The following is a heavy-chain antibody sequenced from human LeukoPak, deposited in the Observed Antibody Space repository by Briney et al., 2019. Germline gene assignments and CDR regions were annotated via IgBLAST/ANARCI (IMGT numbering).Heavy chain of an antibody. CDR3: ARVSTAASLAIDS. J-gene: IGHJ4*02. D-gene: IGHD6-13*01. CDR2: ISTSSTYI. CDR1: GFTFSDYN. V-gene: IGHV3-21*06. Sequence: GGSLRLSCAASGFTFSDYNMNWVRQAPGKGLEWVSVISTSSTYIYYSDSVKGRFTISRDNAKNSLYLQMNSLRAEDTAVYYCARVSTAASLAIDSWGQGTLVTVST.